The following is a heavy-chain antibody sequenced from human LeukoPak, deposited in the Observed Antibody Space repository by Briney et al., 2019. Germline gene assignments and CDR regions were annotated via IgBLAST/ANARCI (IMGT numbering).Heavy chain of an antibody. V-gene: IGHV1-2*02. CDR1: GYTFTSYG. Sequence: ASVKVSCKASGYTFTSYGISWVRQAPGQGLEWMGWINPNSGGTNYAQKFQGRVTISADKSISTAYLQWSSLKASDTAMYYCAREPDSSGYSFDYWGQGTLVTVSS. D-gene: IGHD3-22*01. J-gene: IGHJ4*02. CDR2: INPNSGGT. CDR3: AREPDSSGYSFDY.